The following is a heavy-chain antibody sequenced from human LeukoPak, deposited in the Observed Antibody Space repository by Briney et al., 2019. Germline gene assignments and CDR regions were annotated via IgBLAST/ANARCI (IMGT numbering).Heavy chain of an antibody. CDR3: ARLGSSYVDY. V-gene: IGHV5-51*01. Sequence: GESLKISCEASGYNFNTYWIGWVRQMPGKGLEWMGIIYPGDSDTRYRPSFQGQVTISADKSITTAHLQWSSLKASDTAMYYCARLGSSYVDYWGQGTLVTVSS. J-gene: IGHJ4*02. CDR1: GYNFNTYW. CDR2: IYPGDSDT. D-gene: IGHD6-13*01.